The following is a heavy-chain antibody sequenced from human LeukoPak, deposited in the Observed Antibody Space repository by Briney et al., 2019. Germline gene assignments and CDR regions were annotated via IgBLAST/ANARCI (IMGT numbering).Heavy chain of an antibody. CDR2: ISYDGSNK. J-gene: IGHJ4*02. D-gene: IGHD3-22*01. Sequence: GGSLRLSCAASGFTFSSYSMNWVRQAPGKGLEWVAVISYDGSNKYYADSVKGRFTISRDNSKNTLYLQMNSLRAEDTAVYYCASSGPYDSSGYPGVPYFDYWGQGTLVSVSS. V-gene: IGHV3-30*05. CDR3: ASSGPYDSSGYPGVPYFDY. CDR1: GFTFSSYS.